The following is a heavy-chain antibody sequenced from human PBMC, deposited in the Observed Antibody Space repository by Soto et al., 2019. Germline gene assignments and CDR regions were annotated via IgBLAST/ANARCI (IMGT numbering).Heavy chain of an antibody. CDR3: TTSPVRWSGAFDI. Sequence: GGSLRLSCAASGFTFSNAWMNWVRQAPGKGLEWVGRIKSKTDGGTTDYAAPVKGRFTISRDDSKNTLYLQMNSLKTEDTAVYYCTTSPVRWSGAFDIWGQGTMVTVSS. J-gene: IGHJ3*02. CDR2: IKSKTDGGTT. V-gene: IGHV3-15*07. CDR1: GFTFSNAW. D-gene: IGHD2-15*01.